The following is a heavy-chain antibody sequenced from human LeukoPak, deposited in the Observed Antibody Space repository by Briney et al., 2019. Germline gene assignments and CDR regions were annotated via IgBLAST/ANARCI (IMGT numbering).Heavy chain of an antibody. J-gene: IGHJ4*02. CDR1: GFTFSTYA. V-gene: IGHV3-30*02. D-gene: IGHD6-25*01. CDR2: IWPDGSKN. CDR3: AKISSSAESNFDY. Sequence: GGSLRLSCVASGFTFSTYAMHWVRQAPGKGLEWVAFIWPDGSKNYYADSVKGRFAISRENSKNTVYLQMNDLRPEDTALYFCAKISSSAESNFDYWGQGTLLTVSS.